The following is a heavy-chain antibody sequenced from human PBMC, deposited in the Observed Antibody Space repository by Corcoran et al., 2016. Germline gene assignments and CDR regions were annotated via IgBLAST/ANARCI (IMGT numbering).Heavy chain of an antibody. CDR2: TYYRSKWYN. V-gene: IGHV6-1*01. D-gene: IGHD3-22*01. CDR3: ARDYYDSSGYLKLYNWFDP. CDR1: GDSVSSNSAA. J-gene: IGHJ5*02. Sequence: QVQLQQSGPGLVKPSQTLSLTCAISGDSVSSNSAAWNWIRQSPSRGLEWLGRTYYRSKWYNDYAVSVKSRITINPDTSKNQFSLQLNSVTTEDTAVYYCARDYYDSSGYLKLYNWFDPWGQGTLVTVSS.